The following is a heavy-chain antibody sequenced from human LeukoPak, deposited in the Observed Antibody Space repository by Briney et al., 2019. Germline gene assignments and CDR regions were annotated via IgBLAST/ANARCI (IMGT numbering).Heavy chain of an antibody. D-gene: IGHD6-6*01. Sequence: PGGSLRLSCGASGFTFSTFAMSWVRQAPGKGLEWVSTISGGGDSSYYADSVKGRFTISRDNSKNTLYLQMNSLRAEDTAVYYCAKDSKKRARPGPGFGAFDIWGQGTMVTVSS. CDR3: AKDSKKRARPGPGFGAFDI. CDR1: GFTFSTFA. CDR2: ISGGGDSS. V-gene: IGHV3-23*01. J-gene: IGHJ3*02.